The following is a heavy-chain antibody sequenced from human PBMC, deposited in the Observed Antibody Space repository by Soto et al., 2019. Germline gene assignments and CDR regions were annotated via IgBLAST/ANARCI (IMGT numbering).Heavy chain of an antibody. CDR1: GFTFSSYW. Sequence: GGSLRLSCAASGFTFSSYWMHWVRQAPGKGLVWVSRINSDGSSSNYADSVKGRFTISRDNAKNTLYLQMNSLRAEDTAVYYCARDRGEYYFDSWAQGTLVTVSS. D-gene: IGHD2-21*01. CDR2: INSDGSSS. J-gene: IGHJ4*02. CDR3: ARDRGEYYFDS. V-gene: IGHV3-74*01.